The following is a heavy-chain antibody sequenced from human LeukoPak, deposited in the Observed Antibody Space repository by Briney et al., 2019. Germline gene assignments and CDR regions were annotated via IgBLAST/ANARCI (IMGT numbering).Heavy chain of an antibody. CDR1: GYTFTSYD. CDR3: ARGVRVEAGTRGCYYYYMDV. V-gene: IGHV1-18*01. D-gene: IGHD6-13*01. J-gene: IGHJ6*03. CDR2: ISAYNGNT. Sequence: ASVKVSCKASGYTFTSYDISWVRQAPGQGLEWMGWISAYNGNTNYAQKLQGRVTMTRDTSISTAYMELSSLRSEDTAVYYRARGVRVEAGTRGCYYYYMDVWGKGTTVTISS.